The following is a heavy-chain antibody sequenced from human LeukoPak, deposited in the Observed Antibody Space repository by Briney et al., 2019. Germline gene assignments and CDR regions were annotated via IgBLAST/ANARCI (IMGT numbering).Heavy chain of an antibody. V-gene: IGHV5-51*01. J-gene: IGHJ4*02. CDR1: GYSFTSFW. Sequence: GESLKISCKGSGYSFTSFWIGWVRQMPGKGLGWMGIIYPGDSETRYSPSFQGQVTISADKSFSTAYLQWSSLKASDTAMYYCARHYGASYLDYWGQGSPVTVSS. D-gene: IGHD3-10*01. CDR2: IYPGDSET. CDR3: ARHYGASYLDY.